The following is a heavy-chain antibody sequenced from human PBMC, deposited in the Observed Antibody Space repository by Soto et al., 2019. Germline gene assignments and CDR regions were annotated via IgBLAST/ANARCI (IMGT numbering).Heavy chain of an antibody. D-gene: IGHD4-17*01. CDR2: IYYSGTT. CDR1: GGSISSGDYY. J-gene: IGHJ6*03. CDR3: ARDKKWDYGDYYYMDV. V-gene: IGHV4-31*03. Sequence: QVQLQESGPGLVKPSQTLSLACTVSGGSISSGDYYWSWIRQHPGKGLEWIGYIYYSGTTNYNPSLRSRVTISVDTSKNQFSLKLSSVTVADTDVYYCARDKKWDYGDYYYMDVWGKGTTVTVSS.